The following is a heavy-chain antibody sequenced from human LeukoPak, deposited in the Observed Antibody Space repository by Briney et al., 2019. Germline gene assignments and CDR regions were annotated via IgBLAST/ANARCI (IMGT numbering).Heavy chain of an antibody. CDR1: GYSFTDYC. CDR2: INPGSGGT. CDR3: AKVAGVAAARGWIDP. D-gene: IGHD6-25*01. J-gene: IGHJ5*02. V-gene: IGHV1-2*02. Sequence: ASVKVSCKASGYSFTDYCMHWVRQAPGQGLEWMGWINPGSGGTNYAQNFQGRVTMTRDTSINMVYMELSRLRSDDTAVYYCAKVAGVAAARGWIDPWGQGTLVTVSS.